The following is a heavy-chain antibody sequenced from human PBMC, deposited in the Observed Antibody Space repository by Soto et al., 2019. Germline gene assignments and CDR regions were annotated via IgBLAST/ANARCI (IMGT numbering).Heavy chain of an antibody. Sequence: QPGGSLRLSCAASGFTFSSYAMSWVRQAPGKGLEWVSAISGSGGSTYYADSVKGRFTISRDNSKNTLYLQMNSLRAEDTAVYYCAKRNMVRGVIISVFDYWGQGTLVTVSS. J-gene: IGHJ4*02. CDR2: ISGSGGST. V-gene: IGHV3-23*01. CDR3: AKRNMVRGVIISVFDY. CDR1: GFTFSSYA. D-gene: IGHD3-10*01.